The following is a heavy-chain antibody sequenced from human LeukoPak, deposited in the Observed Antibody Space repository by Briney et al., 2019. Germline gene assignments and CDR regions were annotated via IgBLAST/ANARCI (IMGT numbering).Heavy chain of an antibody. CDR1: GFTFSSYS. Sequence: PGRSLRLSCAASGFTFSSYSMNWVPQAPGKGLEWLSSISSSSSYIYYADSVKGRFTISRDNAKNSLYLQMNSLRAEDTAVYYCAREGTGYDFWSGFPTWGQGTTVTVSS. D-gene: IGHD3-3*01. J-gene: IGHJ6*02. CDR2: ISSSSSYI. CDR3: AREGTGYDFWSGFPT. V-gene: IGHV3-21*01.